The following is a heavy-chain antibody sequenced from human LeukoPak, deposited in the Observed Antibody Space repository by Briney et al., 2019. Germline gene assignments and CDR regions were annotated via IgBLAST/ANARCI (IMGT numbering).Heavy chain of an antibody. CDR1: GGSISSYY. Sequence: SETLSLTCTVSGGSISSYYWSWIRQPPGKGLEWIGYIYYSGSTYYNPSLKSRVTISVDTSKNLFSLKLSSVTAADTAVYYCARVQRPLDGADYWGQGTLVSVSS. CDR2: IYYSGST. J-gene: IGHJ4*02. V-gene: IGHV4-59*01. CDR3: ARVQRPLDGADY. D-gene: IGHD1-1*01.